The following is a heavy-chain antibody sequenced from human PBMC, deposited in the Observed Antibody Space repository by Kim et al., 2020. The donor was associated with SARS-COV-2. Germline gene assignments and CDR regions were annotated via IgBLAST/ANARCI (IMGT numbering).Heavy chain of an antibody. CDR3: ASPPVGVSWFDAFDI. V-gene: IGHV4-39*01. CDR1: GGSISSSSNY. CDR2: IYYSGST. D-gene: IGHD2-21*01. J-gene: IGHJ3*02. Sequence: SETLSLTCTVSGGSISSSSNYWGWIRQPPGKGLEWIGSIYYSGSTYYNPSLKSRVTISIDTSKNQFSLKLSSVTAADTAVYYCASPPVGVSWFDAFDIWGPGTMVTVSS.